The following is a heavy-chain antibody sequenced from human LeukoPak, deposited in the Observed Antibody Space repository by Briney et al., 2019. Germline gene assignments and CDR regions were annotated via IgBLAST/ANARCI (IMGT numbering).Heavy chain of an antibody. J-gene: IGHJ6*03. CDR3: ARDLVDYYYMDV. D-gene: IGHD3-9*01. CDR2: IYSGGST. V-gene: IGHV3-53*01. Sequence: TGESLRLSYAASGYTVSSNYISWVRQAHCKVLAWVSVIYSGGSTYYADSVKGRFTISRDNSKNTLYLQMNSLRAEDTAVYYCARDLVDYYYMDVWGKGTTVTVSS. CDR1: GYTVSSNY.